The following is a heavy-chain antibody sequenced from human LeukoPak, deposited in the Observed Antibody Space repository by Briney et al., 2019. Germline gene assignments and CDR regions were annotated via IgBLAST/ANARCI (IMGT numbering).Heavy chain of an antibody. CDR2: ISGSSVGT. CDR1: GFTFGNYA. D-gene: IGHD3-10*02. CDR3: AELGITMIGGV. J-gene: IGHJ6*04. V-gene: IGHV3-23*01. Sequence: PGGSLRLSCAASGFTFGNYAMTWVRQAPGKGLEWVSAISGSSVGTYYADSVKGRFTISRDNSKNTLYLQMNSLRAEDTAVYYCAELGITMIGGVWGKGTTVTISS.